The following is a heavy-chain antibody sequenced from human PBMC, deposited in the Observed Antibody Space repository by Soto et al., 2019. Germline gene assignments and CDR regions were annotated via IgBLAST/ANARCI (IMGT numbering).Heavy chain of an antibody. CDR1: GFTFSSYA. V-gene: IGHV3-23*01. Sequence: EVQLLESGGGLVQPGGSLRLSCAASGFTFSSYAMSWVRQAPGKGLEWVSAISGSGGSTYYADSVKGRFTISRDNSKNTLYLQMDSLRPEDTAVYYCARGLESGGTYFGHWGQGTLVTVSS. CDR2: ISGSGGST. CDR3: ARGLESGGTYFGH. J-gene: IGHJ1*01. D-gene: IGHD2-15*01.